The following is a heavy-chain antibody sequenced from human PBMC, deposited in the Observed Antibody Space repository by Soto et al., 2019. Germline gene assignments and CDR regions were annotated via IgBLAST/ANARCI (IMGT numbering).Heavy chain of an antibody. D-gene: IGHD2-15*01. CDR2: ISAGADGA. V-gene: IGHV3-23*01. CDR1: GFSFSSHA. Sequence: EVQLLESGGGLVQPGGALRLSCAASGFSFSSHAMSWVRQAPGKGLEWVSSISAGADGAYYADSVKGRFTISRANSNNTLYLQMNSGRAEDPAVYFCARDLWWYLHWGQGTLVTVSS. CDR3: ARDLWWYLH. J-gene: IGHJ4*02.